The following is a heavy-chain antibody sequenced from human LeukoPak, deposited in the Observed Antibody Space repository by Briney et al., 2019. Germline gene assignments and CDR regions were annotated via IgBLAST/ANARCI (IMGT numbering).Heavy chain of an antibody. CDR1: GYTFTSYG. J-gene: IGHJ4*02. CDR2: ISAYNGNT. D-gene: IGHD3-22*01. CDR3: ARDLMYYYDSVSYHFDY. V-gene: IGHV1-18*01. Sequence: ASVKVFCKASGYTFTSYGISWVRQAPGQGLEWMGWISAYNGNTNYAQNFQGRLTMTADTSTSTAYMELRGLRSDDTAVYYCARDLMYYYDSVSYHFDYWGQGTLVTVSS.